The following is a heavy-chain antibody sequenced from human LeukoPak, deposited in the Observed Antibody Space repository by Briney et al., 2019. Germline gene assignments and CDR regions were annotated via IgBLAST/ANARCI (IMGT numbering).Heavy chain of an antibody. J-gene: IGHJ4*02. CDR3: ARDTSSSWYRDY. CDR2: IYSGGST. D-gene: IGHD6-13*01. CDR1: GFTVSSNY. Sequence: GGSLRLSCAASGFTVSSNYMSWVRQAPGKGLEWVSVIYSGGSTYYADSVKGGFTISRDNSKNTLYLQMNSLRAEDTAVYYCARDTSSSWYRDYWGQGTLVTVSS. V-gene: IGHV3-66*01.